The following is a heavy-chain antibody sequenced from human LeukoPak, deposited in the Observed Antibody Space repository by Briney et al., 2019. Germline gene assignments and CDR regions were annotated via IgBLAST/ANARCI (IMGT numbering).Heavy chain of an antibody. V-gene: IGHV1-18*01. Sequence: ASVKVSCKASGYTFTSYGISWVRQAPGQGLEWMGWISAYNGNTNYAQKLQGRVTMTTDTSTSTAYMELRSLRSDDTAVYYCARASSGANFYYYMDVWGKGTTVTISS. CDR2: ISAYNGNT. CDR1: GYTFTSYG. D-gene: IGHD6-19*01. CDR3: ARASSGANFYYYMDV. J-gene: IGHJ6*03.